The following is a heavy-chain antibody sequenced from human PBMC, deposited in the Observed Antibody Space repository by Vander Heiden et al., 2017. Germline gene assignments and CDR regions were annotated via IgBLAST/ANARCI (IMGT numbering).Heavy chain of an antibody. CDR3: ARDLGSGGSGGIDY. D-gene: IGHD2-15*01. V-gene: IGHV3-33*01. CDR2: IWYDGSNK. Sequence: QVQLVESGGGVVQPGRSLRLSCAASGFTFSSYGMHWVRQAPGKGLEWVAVIWYDGSNKYYADSVKGRFTIYRDNSKNTLYLQMNSLRAEDTAVYYCARDLGSGGSGGIDYWGQGTLVTVSS. CDR1: GFTFSSYG. J-gene: IGHJ4*02.